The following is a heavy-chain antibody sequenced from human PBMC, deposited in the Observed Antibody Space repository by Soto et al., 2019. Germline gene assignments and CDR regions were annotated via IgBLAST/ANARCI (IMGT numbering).Heavy chain of an antibody. Sequence: ASVKVSCKASGYTFTNYGFSWVRQAPGQGLEWMGWISSYNGNTNYAQKLQGRVTMTTDTSTNTAYMELNSLRDEDTAVYYCARDPDYYDSSGYYPEYFQHWGQGTLVTVSS. V-gene: IGHV1-18*01. J-gene: IGHJ1*01. CDR3: ARDPDYYDSSGYYPEYFQH. CDR2: ISSYNGNT. CDR1: GYTFTNYG. D-gene: IGHD3-22*01.